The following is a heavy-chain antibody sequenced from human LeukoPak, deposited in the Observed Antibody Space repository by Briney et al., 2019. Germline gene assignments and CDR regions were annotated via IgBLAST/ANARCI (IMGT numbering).Heavy chain of an antibody. CDR1: GFSFSAYW. CDR2: MNQDGGEK. CDR3: ARGGTTTPDY. J-gene: IGHJ4*02. Sequence: GGSLRLSCAASGFSFSAYWMSWVRQAPGKGLEWVANMNQDGGEKNYVDSVKGRFTISRDNAKNSLYLQMNSLRAEDTAVYYCARGGTTTPDYWGQGTLVIVSS. D-gene: IGHD3-16*01. V-gene: IGHV3-7*01.